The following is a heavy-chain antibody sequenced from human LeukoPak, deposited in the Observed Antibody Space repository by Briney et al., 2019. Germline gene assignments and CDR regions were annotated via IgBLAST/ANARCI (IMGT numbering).Heavy chain of an antibody. CDR3: VEDLGGSSLFYFDY. CDR2: ISGNGGST. Sequence: PGGSLRLSCSASGFTFSNYAMHWVRQAPGKGLEYVAAISGNGGSTYHADSVKGRFTISRDNSKNTLYLQMSSLRTEDTAVYYCVEDLGGSSLFYFDYWGQGTLVTVSS. V-gene: IGHV3-64D*06. CDR1: GFTFSNYA. D-gene: IGHD3-16*01. J-gene: IGHJ4*02.